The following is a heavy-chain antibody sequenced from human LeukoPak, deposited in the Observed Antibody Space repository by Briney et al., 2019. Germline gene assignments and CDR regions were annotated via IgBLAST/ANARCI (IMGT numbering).Heavy chain of an antibody. J-gene: IGHJ4*02. D-gene: IGHD3-9*01. CDR1: GFTFSSYE. CDR2: ISSSGSTI. CDR3: ARVYYYDILTGYEDDDY. Sequence: GGSLRLSCAASGFTFSSYEMNWVRQAPGKGLEWVSYISSSGSTIYYADSVKGRFTISRDNAKSSLYLQMNSLRAEDTAVYYCARVYYYDILTGYEDDDYWGQGTLVTVSS. V-gene: IGHV3-48*03.